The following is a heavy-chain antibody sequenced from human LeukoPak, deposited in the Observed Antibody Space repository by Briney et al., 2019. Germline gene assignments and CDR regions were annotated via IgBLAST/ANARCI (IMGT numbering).Heavy chain of an antibody. CDR2: IYYSGST. V-gene: IGHV4-59*01. J-gene: IGHJ4*02. CDR3: AREIPSSKLFDY. Sequence: SETLSLTCTVSGGSISSYYWNWIRQPPGKGLEWIGYIYYSGSTNYNPSLKSRVTISVDTSKNQFSLKLRSGTAADTAVYYCAREIPSSKLFDYWGQGTLVTVSS. D-gene: IGHD2/OR15-2a*01. CDR1: GGSISSYY.